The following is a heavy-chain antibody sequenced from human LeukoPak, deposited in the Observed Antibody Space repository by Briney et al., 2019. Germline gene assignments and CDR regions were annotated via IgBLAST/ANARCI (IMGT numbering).Heavy chain of an antibody. V-gene: IGHV3-23*01. CDR2: ISAGGGST. J-gene: IGHJ4*02. CDR1: GFTFSDYY. CDR3: ARDDYGETFDY. D-gene: IGHD4-17*01. Sequence: QAGGSLRLSCAASGFTFSDYYMSWVRQAPGKGLEWVSGISAGGGSTYYADSVKGRFTISRDNSKNTLYLQMNSLRAEDTAVYYCARDDYGETFDYWGQGTLVTVSS.